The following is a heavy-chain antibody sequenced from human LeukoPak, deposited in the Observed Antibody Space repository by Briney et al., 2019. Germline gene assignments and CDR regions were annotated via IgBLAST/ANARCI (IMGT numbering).Heavy chain of an antibody. V-gene: IGHV3-21*01. D-gene: IGHD3-10*02. CDR2: ISSDSSYI. J-gene: IGHJ4*02. Sequence: GGSLRLSCAASGFNFNTYTMNWVRQAPGKGLEWVSSISSDSSYIYYADAVHGRFTVSRDNAKYSLYLQMNSLRAEDTAVYYCARGGLFAYYFDYWGQGTLVTVSS. CDR1: GFNFNTYT. CDR3: ARGGLFAYYFDY.